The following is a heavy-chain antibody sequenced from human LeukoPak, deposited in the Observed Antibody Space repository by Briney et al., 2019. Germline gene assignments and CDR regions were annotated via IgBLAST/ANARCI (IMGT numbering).Heavy chain of an antibody. D-gene: IGHD5-24*01. CDR3: ARREMTHDAFDI. V-gene: IGHV1-24*01. Sequence: GASVKVSCKVSGYTLTELSMHWVRQAPGKGLEWMGGFDPEVGETIYAQKFQGRVTITEDTSTDTAYMELSSLRSEDTAVYYCARREMTHDAFDIWGQGTMVTVSS. CDR1: GYTLTELS. J-gene: IGHJ3*02. CDR2: FDPEVGET.